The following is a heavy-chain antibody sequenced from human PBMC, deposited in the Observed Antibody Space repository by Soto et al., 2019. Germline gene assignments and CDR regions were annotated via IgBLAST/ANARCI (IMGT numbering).Heavy chain of an antibody. CDR2: IHYRGVI. CDR1: GGAVRVYF. D-gene: IGHD4-17*01. CDR3: ARDPAGEYGH. V-gene: IGHV4-59*02. Sequence: HSGTLSLACNVSGGAVRVYFWTGSRQAAGKGLECIGYIHYRGVINSNPSLKSRVTMSVDPSKNQFSLNLRSVTTADTAVYCCARDPAGEYGHWGQGSLVTVSS. J-gene: IGHJ4*02.